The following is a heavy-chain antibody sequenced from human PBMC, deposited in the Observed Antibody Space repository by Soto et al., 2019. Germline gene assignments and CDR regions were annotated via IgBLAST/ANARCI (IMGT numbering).Heavy chain of an antibody. J-gene: IGHJ2*01. D-gene: IGHD3-16*01. Sequence: GGSLILSCGAPGVTFKDYGMHWVRQAPGKGLEWVAVISYDGKQTYYADSVKGRFTISKDKSKRTLFLQMNSLRVDDTAVYYCARDGWGSNWYFDLWGRGTLVTV. CDR2: ISYDGKQT. V-gene: IGHV3-30*03. CDR1: GVTFKDYG. CDR3: ARDGWGSNWYFDL.